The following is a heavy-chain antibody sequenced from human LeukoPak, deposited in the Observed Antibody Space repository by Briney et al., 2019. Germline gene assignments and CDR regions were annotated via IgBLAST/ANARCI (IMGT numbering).Heavy chain of an antibody. Sequence: GASVKVSFKASGYTFSRYYIHWVRQAPGQGLEWMGWINPNSGDTHYAQKFQGRVTMTRDTSSSTAYMDLNSLISDDTAVYYCARVQYQLLFEGNWFDPWGQGTLVTVSS. J-gene: IGHJ5*02. CDR1: GYTFSRYY. CDR2: INPNSGDT. CDR3: ARVQYQLLFEGNWFDP. V-gene: IGHV1-2*02. D-gene: IGHD2-2*01.